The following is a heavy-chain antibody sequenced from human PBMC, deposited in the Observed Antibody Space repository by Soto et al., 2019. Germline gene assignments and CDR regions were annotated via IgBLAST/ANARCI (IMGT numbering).Heavy chain of an antibody. CDR3: ARMGRSWRITLFEAGLGMDV. Sequence: PSETLSLTCTVSGGSISSYYWSWIRQPPGKGLEWIGYIYYSGSTNYNPSLKSRVAISVDTSKDQFSLKLSSVTAADTAVYYCARMGRSWRITLFEAGLGMDVWGHGTTVTVS. J-gene: IGHJ6*02. D-gene: IGHD3-9*01. CDR1: GGSISSYY. V-gene: IGHV4-59*01. CDR2: IYYSGST.